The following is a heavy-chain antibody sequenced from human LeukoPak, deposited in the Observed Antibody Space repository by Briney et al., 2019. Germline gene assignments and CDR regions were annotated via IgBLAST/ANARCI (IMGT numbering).Heavy chain of an antibody. CDR1: GGSVSSGSYY. CDR3: ARVPPGKEFDY. J-gene: IGHJ4*02. CDR2: IYYSGST. V-gene: IGHV4-61*01. D-gene: IGHD1-14*01. Sequence: PSETLSLTCTVSGGSVSSGSYYWSWIRQPPGKGLEWIGYIYYSGSTNYNPSLKSRVTISVDTSKNQFSLKLSSVTAADTAVYYCARVPPGKEFDYWGQGTLVTVSS.